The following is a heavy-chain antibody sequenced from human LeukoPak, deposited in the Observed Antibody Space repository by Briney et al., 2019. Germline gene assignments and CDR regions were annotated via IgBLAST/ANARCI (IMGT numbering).Heavy chain of an antibody. CDR2: IKTKRDGATT. V-gene: IGHV3-15*01. CDR3: TTDPVDSSGYYYFDT. J-gene: IGHJ4*02. CDR1: GFTFNNAW. Sequence: GGSLRLSCAASGFTFNNAWMNWVHQAPGKGLEWLGRIKTKRDGATTDYAAPVRGRFTISRDDSKNTMYLQMNSLRSEDTAVYYCTTDPVDSSGYYYFDTWGQGTLVAASS. D-gene: IGHD3-22*01.